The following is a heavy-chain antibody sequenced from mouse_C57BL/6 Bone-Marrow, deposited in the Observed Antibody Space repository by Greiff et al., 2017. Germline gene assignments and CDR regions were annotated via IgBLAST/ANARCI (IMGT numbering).Heavy chain of an antibody. Sequence: LQQSGAELVRPGASVKMSCKASGYTFTSYNMHWVKQTPRQGLEWIGAIYPGNGDTSYNQKFEGKATLTVDKSSSTAYMQLSSLTSEDSAVYFCAREYYYGSSYAMDYWGQGTSVTVSS. D-gene: IGHD1-1*01. V-gene: IGHV1-12*01. J-gene: IGHJ4*01. CDR2: IYPGNGDT. CDR3: AREYYYGSSYAMDY. CDR1: GYTFTSYN.